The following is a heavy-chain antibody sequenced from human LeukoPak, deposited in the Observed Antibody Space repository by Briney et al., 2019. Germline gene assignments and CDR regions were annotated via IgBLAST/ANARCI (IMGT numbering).Heavy chain of an antibody. D-gene: IGHD3-3*01. CDR1: GGSISSSSYY. Sequence: SSETLSLTCTVSGGSISSSSYYWGWIRQPPGKGLEWIGSIYYSGSTYYNPSLKSRVTISVDTSKNQFSLKLSSVTAADTAVYYCASFWSGYYGANYGMDVWGQGTTVTVSS. CDR2: IYYSGST. J-gene: IGHJ6*02. V-gene: IGHV4-39*01. CDR3: ASFWSGYYGANYGMDV.